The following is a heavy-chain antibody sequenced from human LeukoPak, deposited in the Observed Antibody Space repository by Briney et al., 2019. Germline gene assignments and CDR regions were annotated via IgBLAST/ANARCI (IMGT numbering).Heavy chain of an antibody. CDR2: IYYSGST. V-gene: IGHV4-59*01. CDR3: ARDSDYYDSSGYYDY. D-gene: IGHD3-22*01. J-gene: IGHJ4*02. Sequence: ESLRLSCTVSGGSLGSYYWSWIRQPPGKGLEWIGYIYYSGSTNYNPSLKSRVTISVDTSKNQFSLKLSSVTAADTAVYYCARDSDYYDSSGYYDYWGQGTLVTVSS. CDR1: GGSLGSYY.